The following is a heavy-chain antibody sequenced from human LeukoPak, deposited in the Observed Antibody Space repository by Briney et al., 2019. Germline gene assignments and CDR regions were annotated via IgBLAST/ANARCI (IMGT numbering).Heavy chain of an antibody. J-gene: IGHJ4*02. D-gene: IGHD2-15*01. CDR3: ATNDIVVVVAAQFDY. CDR2: IKQDGSEK. Sequence: GGSLRLSCAASGFTFSSYWMSWVRQAPGKGLEWVANIKQDGSEKYYVDSVKGRFTISRDNARNSLYLQMNSLRAEDTAVYYCATNDIVVVVAAQFDYWGQGTLVTVSS. CDR1: GFTFSSYW. V-gene: IGHV3-7*01.